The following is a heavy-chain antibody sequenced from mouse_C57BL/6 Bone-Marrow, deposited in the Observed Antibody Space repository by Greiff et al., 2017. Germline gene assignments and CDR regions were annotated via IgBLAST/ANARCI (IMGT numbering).Heavy chain of an antibody. CDR3: TTGRLYYFDY. Sequence: QVQLQQPGAELVKPGASVKLSCKASGYTFTNYWLHWVKQRPGQGLEWIGMMHPNGGSPDYNEKFKSEATLSVDKSSRTAYMELSSLTSEDTAVYYCTTGRLYYFDYWGQGTTLTVSS. J-gene: IGHJ2*01. D-gene: IGHD1-1*01. V-gene: IGHV1-64*01. CDR1: GYTFTNYW. CDR2: MHPNGGSP.